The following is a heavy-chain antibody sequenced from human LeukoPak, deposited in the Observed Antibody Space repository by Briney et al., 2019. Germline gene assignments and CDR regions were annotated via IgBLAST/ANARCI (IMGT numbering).Heavy chain of an antibody. D-gene: IGHD3-10*01. CDR2: INYSGST. CDR1: GGPISSSRYF. Sequence: SETLSLTCTVSGGPISSSRYFWGWIRQPPGKGLEWIGSINYSGSTYYNPSLKSRVTISVDTSKNQFSLKLSSVTAADTAVFYCARLSPYLGSGSSAFPDDFWGQGTLVTVSS. CDR3: ARLSPYLGSGSSAFPDDF. V-gene: IGHV4-39*01. J-gene: IGHJ4*02.